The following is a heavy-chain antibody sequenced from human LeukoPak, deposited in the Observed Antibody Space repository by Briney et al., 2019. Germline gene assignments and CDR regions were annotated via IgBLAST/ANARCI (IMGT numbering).Heavy chain of an antibody. Sequence: SETLSLTCTVSGGSISSYYWSWIRQPPGRGLEWIGYIYYSGSTNYNPSLKSRVTISVDTSKNQFSLKLSSVTAADTAVYYCARAAYSSSWFPVLDYWDQGTLVTVSS. CDR1: GGSISSYY. J-gene: IGHJ4*02. D-gene: IGHD6-13*01. CDR3: ARAAYSSSWFPVLDY. CDR2: IYYSGST. V-gene: IGHV4-59*01.